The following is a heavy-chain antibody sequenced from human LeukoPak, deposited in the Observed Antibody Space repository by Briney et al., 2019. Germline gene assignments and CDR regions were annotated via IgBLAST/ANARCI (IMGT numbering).Heavy chain of an antibody. V-gene: IGHV1-2*02. Sequence: ASVKVSCKASGYTLTGYYLHWVRQAPGQGLEWMGWINPNTGATHSAQKFQGRITMTRDSSISTAYMDLSRLRSDDTAVYYCARDRVGSGWPRPYYFEVWGQGTLVILSS. CDR2: INPNTGAT. CDR3: ARDRVGSGWPRPYYFEV. CDR1: GYTLTGYY. J-gene: IGHJ4*02. D-gene: IGHD6-19*01.